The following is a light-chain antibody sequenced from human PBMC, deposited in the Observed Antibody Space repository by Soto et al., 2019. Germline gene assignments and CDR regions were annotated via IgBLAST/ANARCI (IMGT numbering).Light chain of an antibody. CDR3: QQYGRSPFT. CDR2: GAS. J-gene: IGKJ2*01. CDR1: QRITSNF. V-gene: IGKV3-20*01. Sequence: EIVLTQSPVTLSLSPGERATLSCRASQRITSNFLAWFQQKVGLAPRLLIYGASTRASGVPDRFSGGGSGTDFVLTISRLEPEDFAVYYCQQYGRSPFTFGQGTKLQIK.